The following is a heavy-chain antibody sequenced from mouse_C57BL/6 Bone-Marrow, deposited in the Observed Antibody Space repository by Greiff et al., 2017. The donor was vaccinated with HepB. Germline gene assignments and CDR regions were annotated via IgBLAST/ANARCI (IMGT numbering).Heavy chain of an antibody. J-gene: IGHJ3*01. Sequence: EVKLVESGGGLVKPGGSLKLSCAASGFTFSSYTMSWVRQTPEKRLEWVATISGGGGNNYYPDSVKGRFTISRDNAKNTLYLQMSSLRSEDTALYYCARHGDYPAWFAYWGQGTLVTVSA. CDR2: ISGGGGNN. CDR3: ARHGDYPAWFAY. D-gene: IGHD2-4*01. V-gene: IGHV5-9*01. CDR1: GFTFSSYT.